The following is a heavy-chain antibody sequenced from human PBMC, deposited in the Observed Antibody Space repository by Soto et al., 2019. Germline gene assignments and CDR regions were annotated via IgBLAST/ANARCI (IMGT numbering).Heavy chain of an antibody. CDR3: ARDDVLCDGGRCYGVPLDG. CDR1: GFTVSSKY. D-gene: IGHD2-15*01. CDR2: IQSGGPT. J-gene: IGHJ6*04. Sequence: GGSLRLSCAASGFTVSSKYMSWVRQAPGKGLEWVSLIQSGGPTYYADSVKGRFTISRDTSENTLHLQMDSLRAEDTAVYYCARDDVLCDGGRCYGVPLDGWGKGTTVTVSS. V-gene: IGHV3-66*01.